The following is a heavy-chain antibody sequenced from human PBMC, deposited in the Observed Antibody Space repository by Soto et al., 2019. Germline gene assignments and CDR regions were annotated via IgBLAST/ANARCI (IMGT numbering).Heavy chain of an antibody. J-gene: IGHJ4*02. Sequence: QVQLVESGGGVVQPGRSLRLSCAASGFTFSSYAMHWVRQAPGKGLEWVAVISYDGSNKYYADSVKGRFTISRDNSKNTLYLQMNSLRAEDTAVYYCASSMGLQGTYWGQGTLVTVSS. V-gene: IGHV3-30-3*01. CDR2: ISYDGSNK. CDR1: GFTFSSYA. D-gene: IGHD2-15*01. CDR3: ASSMGLQGTY.